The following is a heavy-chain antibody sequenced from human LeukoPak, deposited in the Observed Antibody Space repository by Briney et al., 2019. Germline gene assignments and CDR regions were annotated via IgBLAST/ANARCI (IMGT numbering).Heavy chain of an antibody. CDR2: ITGSGGST. V-gene: IGHV3-23*01. CDR3: AKKSVADVPPLH. D-gene: IGHD6-19*01. Sequence: PGGSLRLSCAASGFTFSSYAMSWVRQAPGKGLEWVSGITGSGGSTYYADSVKGRFTISRDNSKSTLFLQMNSLRADDTAIYYCAKKSVADVPPLHWGQGTLVTVSS. CDR1: GFTFSSYA. J-gene: IGHJ4*02.